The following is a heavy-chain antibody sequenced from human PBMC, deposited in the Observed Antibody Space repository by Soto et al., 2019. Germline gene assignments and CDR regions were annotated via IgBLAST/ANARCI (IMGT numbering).Heavy chain of an antibody. CDR1: GGSISSSNW. Sequence: SETLSLTCAVSGGSISSSNWWSWVRQPPGKGLEWIGEIYHGGSTEYNPSLKSRVTISVDKSKNQFSLKLTSVTAADTAMYFCARASIAVADTADFDCWGQGTLVTVSS. CDR3: ARASIAVADTADFDC. J-gene: IGHJ4*02. D-gene: IGHD6-19*01. V-gene: IGHV4-4*02. CDR2: IYHGGST.